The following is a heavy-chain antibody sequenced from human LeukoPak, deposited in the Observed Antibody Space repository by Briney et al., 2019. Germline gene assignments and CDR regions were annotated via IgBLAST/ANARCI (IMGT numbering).Heavy chain of an antibody. Sequence: GGSLRLSCAVSGFTFSGAAMSWVRQAPGKGLEWVSLISSSGSNTYYADSVKGRFTISRDDSKNTLCLQMNSLRAEDTAVYYCAKDIQLTYWGQGALVNVSS. CDR2: ISSSGSNT. CDR3: AKDIQLTY. J-gene: IGHJ4*02. D-gene: IGHD2-2*01. V-gene: IGHV3-23*01. CDR1: GFTFSGAA.